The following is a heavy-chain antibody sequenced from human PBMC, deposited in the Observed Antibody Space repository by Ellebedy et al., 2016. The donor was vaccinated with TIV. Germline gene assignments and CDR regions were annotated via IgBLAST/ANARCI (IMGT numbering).Heavy chain of an antibody. J-gene: IGHJ4*02. CDR3: ARNPYSYGIYYFDY. CDR1: GFAFSSHD. V-gene: IGHV3-23*01. CDR2: ISGGGGAT. D-gene: IGHD5-18*01. Sequence: PGGSLRLSCAASGFAFSSHDISWVRQAPGKGLEWVSTISGGGGATYYADSVKGRFTVSRDIYTNSVYLQMSSLRAEDTAVYYCARNPYSYGIYYFDYWGRGTLVTVSS.